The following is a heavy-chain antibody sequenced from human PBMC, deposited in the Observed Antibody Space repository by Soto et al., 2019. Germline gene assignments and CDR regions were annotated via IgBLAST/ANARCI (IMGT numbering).Heavy chain of an antibody. CDR1: GGSIYRSGYY. CDR2: IDYNGVT. Sequence: QVQLQESGPGLVKPSETLSLTCTVSGGSIYRSGYYWGWIRQPPGRGLEWIGNIDYNGVTYSNPSRKSRVTISRDTSKNQFSLKLASVTAADTALYYCGKVLVGATGHTDSDSWGPGTLVAVYS. V-gene: IGHV4-39*01. D-gene: IGHD2-15*01. CDR3: GKVLVGATGHTDSDS. J-gene: IGHJ4*02.